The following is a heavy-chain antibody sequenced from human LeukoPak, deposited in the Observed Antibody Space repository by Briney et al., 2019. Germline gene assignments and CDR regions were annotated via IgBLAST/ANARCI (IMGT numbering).Heavy chain of an antibody. Sequence: SETLSLTCTVSGDSIGDYYWSWIRQPPGKGLESIGYIHYSGSTKNHPSLHSRVIISLNTSKNQFSLKLSSVTAADTAVYFCARYDSSGHHHLGAFDIWGQGTMVTVSS. D-gene: IGHD3-22*01. CDR2: IHYSGST. CDR1: GDSIGDYY. J-gene: IGHJ3*02. CDR3: ARYDSSGHHHLGAFDI. V-gene: IGHV4-59*01.